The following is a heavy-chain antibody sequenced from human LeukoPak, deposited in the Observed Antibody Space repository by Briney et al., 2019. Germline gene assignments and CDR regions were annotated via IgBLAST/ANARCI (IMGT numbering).Heavy chain of an antibody. CDR1: GGSFSGYY. CDR2: INHSGST. V-gene: IGHV4-34*01. J-gene: IGHJ4*02. D-gene: IGHD6-13*01. Sequence: PSETLSLTCAVYGGSFSGYYWSWIRQPPGKGLEWIGEINHSGSTNYNPSLKSRVTISVDTSKNQFSLKLSSVTAADTAVYYCARGFTRYSSSWYYFDYWGQGTLVTVPS. CDR3: ARGFTRYSSSWYYFDY.